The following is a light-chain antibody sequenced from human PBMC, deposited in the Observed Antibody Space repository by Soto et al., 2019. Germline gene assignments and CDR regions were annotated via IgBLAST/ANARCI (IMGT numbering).Light chain of an antibody. V-gene: IGKV1-39*01. CDR2: GAS. CDR3: QQSYSTPIA. J-gene: IGKJ5*01. Sequence: DIQMTQSPSTLYASVGDRVTITCRASQSISNYLNWYQQKAGKVPKLLIYGASNLQSGVPSRFSGSGSGADFTLTISSLQPEDFATYYCQQSYSTPIAFGQGTRLEIK. CDR1: QSISNY.